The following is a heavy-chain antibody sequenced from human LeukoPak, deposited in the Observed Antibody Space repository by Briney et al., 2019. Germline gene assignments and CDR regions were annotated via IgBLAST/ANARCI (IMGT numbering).Heavy chain of an antibody. Sequence: SQTLSLTCSVSGDSVTSGLYYWSWIRQPAGKGLECIGHIFTSGSTNYNPSLRSRVTISVDSSKNQFSLKLSSVTAADTAVYYCAREYSSSWYGAASSAFDYWGQGTLVTVSS. J-gene: IGHJ4*02. CDR3: AREYSSSWYGAASSAFDY. V-gene: IGHV4-61*09. CDR2: IFTSGST. CDR1: GDSVTSGLYY. D-gene: IGHD6-13*01.